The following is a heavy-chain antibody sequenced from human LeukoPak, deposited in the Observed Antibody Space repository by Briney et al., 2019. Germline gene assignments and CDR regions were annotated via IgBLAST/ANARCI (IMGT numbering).Heavy chain of an antibody. CDR2: IYYSGST. J-gene: IGHJ6*03. Sequence: SETLSLTCTVSGGSISSYYWSWIRQPPGKGLEWIGYIYYSGSTNYNPSLKSRVTISVDTSKNQFSLKLSSVTAADTAVYYCARGMLYGDYEAPYYYYYMDVWGKGTTVTVSS. CDR3: ARGMLYGDYEAPYYYYYMDV. D-gene: IGHD4-17*01. V-gene: IGHV4-59*01. CDR1: GGSISSYY.